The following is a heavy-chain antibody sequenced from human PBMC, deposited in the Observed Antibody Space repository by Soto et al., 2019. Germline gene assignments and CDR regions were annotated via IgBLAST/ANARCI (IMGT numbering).Heavy chain of an antibody. CDR1: GYSISGGYY. CDR3: ARLNGFVDY. V-gene: IGHV4-38-2*01. CDR2: IYHSGST. J-gene: IGHJ4*02. D-gene: IGHD3-9*01. Sequence: SETLSLTCAVSGYSISGGYYLGWIRQPPGEGLEWIGSIYHSGSTYYNPSLKSRVTISVDTSKNQFSLKLTSVTAADTAVYYCARLNGFVDYWGQGTLVTVSS.